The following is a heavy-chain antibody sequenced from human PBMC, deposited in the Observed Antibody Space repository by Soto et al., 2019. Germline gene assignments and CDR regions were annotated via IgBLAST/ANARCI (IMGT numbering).Heavy chain of an antibody. CDR2: TFNFDGSL. CDR3: AREEGYCGGGSCFRSAFDL. V-gene: IGHV3-21*01. Sequence: GGSLRLSCAASGFALSTYSIGWVRQAPGKGLEWVSFTFNFDGSLYYADSVKGRFAISRDNAKNSVYLQMNSLRAEDTPVYYCAREEGYCGGGSCFRSAFDLWGQGTVVTVSS. CDR1: GFALSTYS. D-gene: IGHD2-15*01. J-gene: IGHJ3*01.